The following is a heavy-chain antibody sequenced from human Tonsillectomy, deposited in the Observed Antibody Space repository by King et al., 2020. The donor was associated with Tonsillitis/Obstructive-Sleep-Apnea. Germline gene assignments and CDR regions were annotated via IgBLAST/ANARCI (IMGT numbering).Heavy chain of an antibody. CDR1: GGSISSSTYY. CDR2: IYYSGTT. D-gene: IGHD2-8*01. CDR3: ATDCGLMFPILYSWSFAL. Sequence: LQLQESGPGLVKPSETLSLTCTVSGGSISSSTYYWGWIRQPPGKGLEWIGSIYYSGTTYYNPSLKSRVTISVDTSRNQFSLKLSSVTAADTAVYYCATDCGLMFPILYSWSFALWGRGPLVTVSS. J-gene: IGHJ2*01. V-gene: IGHV4-39*01.